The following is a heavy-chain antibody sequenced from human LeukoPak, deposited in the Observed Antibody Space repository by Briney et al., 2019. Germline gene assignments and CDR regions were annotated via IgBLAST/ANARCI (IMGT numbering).Heavy chain of an antibody. Sequence: GGTLRLSRAASGFTFDAYPMHCVSQAPGKGLDWVFLLSGDGGITYYADYVKGRFTISRDNSKNSLYLQMNSLRTEDTALYYCAKDIEYDSSGYYLDPEYYFDYWGQGTLVTVSS. D-gene: IGHD3-22*01. J-gene: IGHJ4*02. CDR2: LSGDGGIT. V-gene: IGHV3-43*02. CDR1: GFTFDAYP. CDR3: AKDIEYDSSGYYLDPEYYFDY.